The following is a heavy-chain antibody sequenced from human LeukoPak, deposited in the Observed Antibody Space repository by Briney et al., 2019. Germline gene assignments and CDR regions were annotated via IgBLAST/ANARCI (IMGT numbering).Heavy chain of an antibody. CDR2: ISGSGGST. CDR3: ANHFNRYSGSYRGNFDY. V-gene: IGHV3-23*01. D-gene: IGHD1-26*01. Sequence: QPGRSLRLSCAASGFTFSSYAMSWVRQAPGKGLEWVSAISGSGGSTYYADSVKGRFTISRDNSKNTLYLQMNSLRAVDTAVYYCANHFNRYSGSYRGNFDYWGQGTLVTVSS. J-gene: IGHJ4*02. CDR1: GFTFSSYA.